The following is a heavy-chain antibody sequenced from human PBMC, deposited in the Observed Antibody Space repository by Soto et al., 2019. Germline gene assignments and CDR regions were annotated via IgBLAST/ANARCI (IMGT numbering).Heavy chain of an antibody. Sequence: PSETLSLTCAVYGGSFSGYYWSWIRQPPGKGLEWIGEINHSGSTNYNPSLKSRVTISVDTSKNQFSLKLSSVTAAETAVYYCERGFTDMAPALLWYWGQGTLVT. V-gene: IGHV4-34*01. CDR1: GGSFSGYY. D-gene: IGHD5-18*01. CDR3: ERGFTDMAPALLWY. CDR2: INHSGST. J-gene: IGHJ4*02.